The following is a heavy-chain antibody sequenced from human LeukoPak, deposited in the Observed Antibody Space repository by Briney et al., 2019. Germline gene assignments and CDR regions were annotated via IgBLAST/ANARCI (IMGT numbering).Heavy chain of an antibody. D-gene: IGHD6-6*01. J-gene: IGHJ5*02. CDR1: GGTFSSYA. CDR3: ARGPSIAHTAFDP. Sequence: GASVKVSCKASGGTFSSYAISWVRQAPGQGLEWMGGIIPIFGTANYAQKFQGRVTITADKSTSTAYMELSSLRSEDTAVYYCARGPSIAHTAFDPWGQGTLVTVSP. CDR2: IIPIFGTA. V-gene: IGHV1-69*06.